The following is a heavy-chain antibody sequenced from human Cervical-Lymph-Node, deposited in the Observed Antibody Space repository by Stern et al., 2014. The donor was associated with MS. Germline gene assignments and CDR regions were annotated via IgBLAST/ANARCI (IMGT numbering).Heavy chain of an antibody. CDR1: GFSIRSYW. V-gene: IGHV3-74*02. Sequence: EVQLVESGGGLVQPGGSLPLSCVASGFSIRSYWMHWVRQGPGRGLEWVARINRDGTSTDNSVSVRGRFTISRDNARNTLYLQMHSLRAEDAAVYYCSKDTYGPEDFWGQGTSVTVSS. CDR3: SKDTYGPEDF. CDR2: INRDGTST. D-gene: IGHD3-10*01. J-gene: IGHJ4*02.